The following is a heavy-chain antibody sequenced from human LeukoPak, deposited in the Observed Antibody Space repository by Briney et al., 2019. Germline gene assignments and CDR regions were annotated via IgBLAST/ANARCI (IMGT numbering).Heavy chain of an antibody. CDR2: INHSGST. D-gene: IGHD3-16*02. J-gene: IGHJ4*02. Sequence: PSETLSLTCAVYGGSFSGYYWSWIRQPPGKGLEWIGEINHSGSTNYNPSLKSRVTISVDTSKKQFSLKLSSVTAADRAVYYCARAYDYVWGSYRRGFDYWGQGTLVTVPS. CDR3: ARAYDYVWGSYRRGFDY. CDR1: GGSFSGYY. V-gene: IGHV4-34*01.